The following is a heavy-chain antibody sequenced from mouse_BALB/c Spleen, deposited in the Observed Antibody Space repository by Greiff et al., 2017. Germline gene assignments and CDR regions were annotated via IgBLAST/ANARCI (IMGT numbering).Heavy chain of an antibody. CDR1: GFSLTSYG. Sequence: QVQLQQSGPGLVAPSQSLSITCTVSGFSLTSYGVHWVRQPPGKGLEWLGVIWAGGSTNYNSALMSRLSISKDNSKSQVFLKMNSLQTDDTAMYYCARDRDGSSYPAWFAYWGQGTLVTVSA. CDR2: IWAGGST. V-gene: IGHV2-9*02. CDR3: ARDRDGSSYPAWFAY. D-gene: IGHD1-1*01. J-gene: IGHJ3*01.